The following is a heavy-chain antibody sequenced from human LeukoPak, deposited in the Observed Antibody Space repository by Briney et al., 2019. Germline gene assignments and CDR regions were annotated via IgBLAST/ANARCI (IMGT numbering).Heavy chain of an antibody. CDR1: GFTFSNYW. D-gene: IGHD5-12*01. Sequence: PVGALRLSCAPSGFTFSNYWMTWVRQAPREGLEGVVDIKRNANEEYYRDSVNARFTISRDNAKSSLSLQMNSLRAEDTAVYYCVRDGGASGYDGLDYWGQGTLVTVSS. CDR3: VRDGGASGYDGLDY. V-gene: IGHV3-7*01. CDR2: IKRNANEE. J-gene: IGHJ4*02.